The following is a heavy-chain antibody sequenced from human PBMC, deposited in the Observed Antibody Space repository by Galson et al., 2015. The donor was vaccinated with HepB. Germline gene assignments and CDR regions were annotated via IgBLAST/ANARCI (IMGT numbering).Heavy chain of an antibody. CDR1: GFTFSSYG. CDR2: IRYDGSNK. CDR3: AKDPEDIVATIYSDY. V-gene: IGHV3-30*02. D-gene: IGHD5-12*01. Sequence: SLRLSCAASGFTFSSYGMHWVRQAPGKGLEWVAFIRYDGSNKYYADSVKGRFTISRDNSKNTLYLQMNSLRAEDTAVYYCAKDPEDIVATIYSDYWGQGTLVTVSS. J-gene: IGHJ4*02.